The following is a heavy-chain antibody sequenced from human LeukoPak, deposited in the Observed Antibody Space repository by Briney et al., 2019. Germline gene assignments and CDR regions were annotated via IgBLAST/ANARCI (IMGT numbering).Heavy chain of an antibody. CDR2: IWYDGSEK. Sequence: PGTSLRLSCVASGFSFKSYGMYWVRQAPGKGLEWVAVIWYDGSEKYYGDPVKGRFTISRDNSKNTLYLQMNTLRVDDTAVYCCARDVAATGTNAFYVWDQGTMVTVSS. CDR3: ARDVAATGTNAFYV. J-gene: IGHJ3*01. D-gene: IGHD1-1*01. V-gene: IGHV3-33*07. CDR1: GFSFKSYG.